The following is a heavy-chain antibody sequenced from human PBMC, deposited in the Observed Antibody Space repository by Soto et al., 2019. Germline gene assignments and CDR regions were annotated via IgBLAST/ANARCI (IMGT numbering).Heavy chain of an antibody. Sequence: ASVKVSFNASGYTFTSYDINWVRQATGQGLEWMGWMNPNSGNTGYAQKFQGRVTMTRNTSISTAYMELSSLRSEDTAVYYCARNSGFGPAIYFQHWGQGTLVTSPQ. D-gene: IGHD3-10*01. V-gene: IGHV1-8*01. J-gene: IGHJ1*01. CDR1: GYTFTSYD. CDR3: ARNSGFGPAIYFQH. CDR2: MNPNSGNT.